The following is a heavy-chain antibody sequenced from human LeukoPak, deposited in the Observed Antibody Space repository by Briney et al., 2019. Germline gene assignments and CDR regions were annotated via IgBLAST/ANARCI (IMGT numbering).Heavy chain of an antibody. Sequence: PGGSLRLSCAASGITFSSSWMSWVRQAPGKGLEWVANIKPDESEKSYVDSVKGRFTISRDNAKNSLYLQMNSLRAEDTAVYYCARYIAAAGTWYYYGMDVWGQGTTVTVSS. D-gene: IGHD6-13*01. CDR3: ARYIAAAGTWYYYGMDV. CDR2: IKPDESEK. J-gene: IGHJ6*02. CDR1: GITFSSSW. V-gene: IGHV3-7*01.